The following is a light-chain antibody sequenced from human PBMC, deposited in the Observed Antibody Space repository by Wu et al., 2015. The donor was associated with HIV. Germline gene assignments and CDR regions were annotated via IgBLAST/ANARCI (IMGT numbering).Light chain of an antibody. CDR1: QSVSSNY. Sequence: EIVLTQSPGTLSLSPGERATLSCRASQSVSSNYLAWYQQKPDRAPRLLIYGASSRATGIPDRFSGSGSGTDFTLTISRLGPEDFAVYYCQQYVSSPITFGGGTKVEIK. CDR2: GAS. CDR3: QQYVSSPIT. V-gene: IGKV3-20*01. J-gene: IGKJ4*01.